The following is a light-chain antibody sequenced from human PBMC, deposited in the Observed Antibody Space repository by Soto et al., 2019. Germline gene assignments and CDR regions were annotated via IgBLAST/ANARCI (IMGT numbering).Light chain of an antibody. CDR2: EGS. V-gene: IGLV2-23*01. Sequence: QSARTQPASVSGSPGQSITISCTGTRSDVGSYNIVSWYQQHPGKAPKLMIYEGSKRPSGVSNRFSGSKSGNTASLTISGLQAEDEADYYCCSYAGSSTSLVFGGGTKLTVL. CDR1: RSDVGSYNI. J-gene: IGLJ2*01. CDR3: CSYAGSSTSLV.